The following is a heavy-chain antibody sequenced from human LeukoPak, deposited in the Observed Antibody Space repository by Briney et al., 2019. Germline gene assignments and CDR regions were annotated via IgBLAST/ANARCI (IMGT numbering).Heavy chain of an antibody. CDR1: GFTFSSYW. Sequence: PGGSLRLSCATSGFTFSSYWMSWVRQAPGKGLEWVANIKQDGSEKYYVDSVKGRFTISRDNAKNSLYLQMNSLRAEDTAVYYCARGSGNYPTDYWGQGTLVTVSS. V-gene: IGHV3-7*04. CDR2: IKQDGSEK. CDR3: ARGSGNYPTDY. D-gene: IGHD1-26*01. J-gene: IGHJ4*02.